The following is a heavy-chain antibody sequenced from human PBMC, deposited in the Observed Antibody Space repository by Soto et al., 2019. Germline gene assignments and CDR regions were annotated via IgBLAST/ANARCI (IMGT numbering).Heavy chain of an antibody. CDR2: ISYDGSKK. CDR1: GFTFSSYG. CDR3: AKDFWSGYYYYYYYCGMDV. J-gene: IGHJ6*02. D-gene: IGHD3-3*01. Sequence: GGSLRLSCAASGFTFSSYGMHWVRQAPGKGLEWVAVISYDGSKKYYADSVKGRFTISRDNSKNTLYLQMNRLRAEDTAVYYCAKDFWSGYYYYYYYCGMDVWGQGTTVTVSS. V-gene: IGHV3-30*18.